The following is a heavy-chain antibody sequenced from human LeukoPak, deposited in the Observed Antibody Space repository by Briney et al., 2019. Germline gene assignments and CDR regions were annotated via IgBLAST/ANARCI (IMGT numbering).Heavy chain of an antibody. V-gene: IGHV5-51*01. CDR1: GYSFTTYW. D-gene: IGHD3-10*01. CDR2: IYPGDSDT. J-gene: IGHJ6*02. Sequence: GESLKISCKGFGYSFTTYWIGWVRQMPGKGLEWMGIIYPGDSDTRYSPSFQGQVTISADRSITTAYLQWSSLKASDTAMYYCARHAPTGLLWFGELLPYAMDVWGQGTTVTVSS. CDR3: ARHAPTGLLWFGELLPYAMDV.